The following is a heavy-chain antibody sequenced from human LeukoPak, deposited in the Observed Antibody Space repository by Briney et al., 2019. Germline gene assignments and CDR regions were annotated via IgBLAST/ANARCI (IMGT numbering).Heavy chain of an antibody. CDR1: GYSFTSYW. CDR3: AIKAGFYFDY. J-gene: IGHJ4*02. V-gene: IGHV5-51*01. D-gene: IGHD6-13*01. CDR2: IYPGDSDT. Sequence: GESLQISFQGSGYSFTSYWIGWVRPMPGKGLEWMGIIYPGDSDTRYSPSFQGQVTISADKSINTAYLQWSSLKASDTAMYYCAIKAGFYFDYWGQGTLVTVSS.